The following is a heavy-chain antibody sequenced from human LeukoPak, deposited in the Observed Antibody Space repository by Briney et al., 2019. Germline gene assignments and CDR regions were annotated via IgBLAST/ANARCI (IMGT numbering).Heavy chain of an antibody. CDR3: AKGGEKYSSGWYPHYYYYYMDV. D-gene: IGHD6-19*01. CDR1: GFTFSSYA. V-gene: IGHV3-23*01. CDR2: ISGSGGST. Sequence: GGSLRLXCAASGFTFSSYAMSWVRQAPGKGLEWVSAISGSGGSTYYADFVKGRFTISRDNSKNTLYLQMNSLRAEDTAVYYCAKGGEKYSSGWYPHYYYYYMDVWGKGTTVTVSS. J-gene: IGHJ6*03.